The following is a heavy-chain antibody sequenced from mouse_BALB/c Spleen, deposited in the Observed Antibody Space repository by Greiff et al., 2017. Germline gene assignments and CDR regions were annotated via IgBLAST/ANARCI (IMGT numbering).Heavy chain of an antibody. V-gene: IGHV3-2*02. D-gene: IGHD1-1*01. CDR1: GYSITSDYA. CDR2: ISYSGST. Sequence: DVQLQESGPGLVKPSQSLSLTCTVTGYSITSDYAWNWIRQFPGNKLEWMGYISYSGSTSYNPSLKSRISITRDTSKNQFFLQLNSVTTEDTATYYCARGSYYYGSSPFDYWGQGTTLTVSS. J-gene: IGHJ2*01. CDR3: ARGSYYYGSSPFDY.